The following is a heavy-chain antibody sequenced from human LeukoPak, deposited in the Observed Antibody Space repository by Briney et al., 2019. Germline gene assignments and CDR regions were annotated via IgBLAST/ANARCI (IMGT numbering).Heavy chain of an antibody. D-gene: IGHD3-10*01. CDR1: RYTLTVLS. CDR3: ATVGGEY. V-gene: IGHV1-24*01. Sequence: SVCVSCEVSRYTLTVLSMQCVRATPRKGDGWVGGFDLDDGKTIYTEKFKGRVSISEDTSTDTAYMELSRLRSEDTAVYYCATVGGEYWGQGTLVTVS. CDR2: FDLDDGKT. J-gene: IGHJ4*02.